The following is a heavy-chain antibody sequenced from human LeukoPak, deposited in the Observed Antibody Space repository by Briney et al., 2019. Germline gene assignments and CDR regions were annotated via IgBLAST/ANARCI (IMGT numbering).Heavy chain of an antibody. CDR1: GFTFRSYS. CDR2: IRGGADDT. J-gene: IGHJ5*02. D-gene: IGHD5-12*01. CDR3: ATSGFSGYDHPS. V-gene: IGHV3-23*01. Sequence: GGSLRLSCAASGFTFRSYSMAWVRLAPGKGLEWVSVIRGGADDTSYADSVKGRFTITRDNSKNTLFLQMDGLRVEDTAVYYCATSGFSGYDHPSWGQGTLVTVSS.